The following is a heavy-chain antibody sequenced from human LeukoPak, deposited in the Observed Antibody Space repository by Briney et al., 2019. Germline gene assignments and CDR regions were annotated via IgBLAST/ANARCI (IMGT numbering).Heavy chain of an antibody. V-gene: IGHV4-4*07. D-gene: IGHD1-26*01. CDR3: ARAYSGSRTGAFDI. J-gene: IGHJ3*02. Sequence: PSETLSLTCTVTGGPTSSYYWNWIRQPAGKGLEWIGRIYTSGSTNYNPSLKSRVTISVDTSKNQFSLKLSPVPAADPAVYYCARAYSGSRTGAFDIWGQGTMVTVSS. CDR1: GGPTSSYY. CDR2: IYTSGST.